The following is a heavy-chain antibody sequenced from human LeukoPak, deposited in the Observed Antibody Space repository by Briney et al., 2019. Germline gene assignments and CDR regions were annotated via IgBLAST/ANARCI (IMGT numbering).Heavy chain of an antibody. V-gene: IGHV4-34*01. CDR3: ARGPGRFWGGYYPPFDY. J-gene: IGHJ4*02. CDR2: INHSGST. D-gene: IGHD3-3*01. Sequence: GSLRLSCAASGFTFSSYAMSWIRQPPGKGLEWIGEINHSGSTNYNPSLKSRVTISVDTSKNQFSLKLSSVTAADTAVYYCARGPGRFWGGYYPPFDYWGQGTLVTGSP. CDR1: GFTFSSYA.